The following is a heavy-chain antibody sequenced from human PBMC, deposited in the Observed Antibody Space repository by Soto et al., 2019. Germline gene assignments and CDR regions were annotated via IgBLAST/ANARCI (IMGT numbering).Heavy chain of an antibody. Sequence: SETLSLTCTVSGGSISSSSYYWGWIRQPPGKGLEWIGSIFYSGSTYYNPSLKSRVTISVDTSKNQFSLKLTSVSAADAAVYYCATMGATTGSYYFEYWGQGTLVTVSS. V-gene: IGHV4-39*01. J-gene: IGHJ4*02. CDR2: IFYSGST. CDR3: ATMGATTGSYYFEY. CDR1: GGSISSSSYY. D-gene: IGHD1-26*01.